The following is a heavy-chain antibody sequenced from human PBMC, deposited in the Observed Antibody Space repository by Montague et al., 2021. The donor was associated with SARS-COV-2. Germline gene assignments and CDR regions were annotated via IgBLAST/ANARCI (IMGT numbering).Heavy chain of an antibody. CDR1: GGSISSSSHY. V-gene: IGHV4-39*01. Sequence: SETLSLTCSVSGGSISSSSHYWAWLRQPPGRRLEWIGTIYYSGTTLYHPSLKSRITMSVDTSDNQFSLQLNSVSATDTAIYYCARAQMAVTEYYPDYWSQGILVTVSS. J-gene: IGHJ4*02. CDR3: ARAQMAVTEYYPDY. CDR2: IYYSGTT. D-gene: IGHD2/OR15-2a*01.